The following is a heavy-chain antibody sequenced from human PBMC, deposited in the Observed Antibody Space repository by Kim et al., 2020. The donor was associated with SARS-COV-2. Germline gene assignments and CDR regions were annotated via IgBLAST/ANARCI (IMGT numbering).Heavy chain of an antibody. J-gene: IGHJ6*02. CDR3: ARDRVYREGYYYGMDV. D-gene: IGHD3-10*01. V-gene: IGHV3-30*07. Sequence: SVKGRFTISRDNSKNTLYLQMNSLRAEDTAVYYGARDRVYREGYYYGMDVWGQGTTVTVSS.